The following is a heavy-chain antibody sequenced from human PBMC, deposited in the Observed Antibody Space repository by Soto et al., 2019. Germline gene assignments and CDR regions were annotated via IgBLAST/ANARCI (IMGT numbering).Heavy chain of an antibody. D-gene: IGHD1-1*01. V-gene: IGHV1-18*01. J-gene: IGHJ4*02. Sequence: QVHLVQSGAEVKKPGAAVKVSCKGSGYAFTTYGITWVRQAPGQGLEGMGWISAHSRNTTYAQKLQGRVTVTRDTSTRTAYMELRSLRSDDTAVYYCARGRYGDYWGQGALVTVSS. CDR2: ISAHSRNT. CDR3: ARGRYGDY. CDR1: GYAFTTYG.